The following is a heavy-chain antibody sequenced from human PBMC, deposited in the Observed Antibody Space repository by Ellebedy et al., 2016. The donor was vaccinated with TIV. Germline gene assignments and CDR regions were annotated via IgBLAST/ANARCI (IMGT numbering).Heavy chain of an antibody. CDR3: ARSDWFDP. V-gene: IGHV3-74*01. J-gene: IGHJ5*02. CDR2: IKNDGSTV. CDR1: GFSISAYW. Sequence: GESLKISXAASGFSISAYWMHWVRQAPGKGLVWVSRIKNDGSTVSYADSVKGRFTVSRDNAKNTLYLQKNSLRVEDTAVYHCARSDWFDPWGQGTLVTVSS.